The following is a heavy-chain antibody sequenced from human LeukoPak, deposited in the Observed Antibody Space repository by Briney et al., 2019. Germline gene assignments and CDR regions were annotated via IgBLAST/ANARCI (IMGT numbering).Heavy chain of an antibody. CDR2: ISVYNGNT. V-gene: IGHV1-18*01. Sequence: GASVKVSCKASGYTFTSYGVSWVRQAPGQGLEWVGWISVYNGNTNYVQKLQGRVTMTTDTPTNTAYMELRSLRSDATAVYYCARGYDFWSGYPHFDYWGQGTLVTVSS. CDR1: GYTFTSYG. D-gene: IGHD3-3*01. J-gene: IGHJ4*02. CDR3: ARGYDFWSGYPHFDY.